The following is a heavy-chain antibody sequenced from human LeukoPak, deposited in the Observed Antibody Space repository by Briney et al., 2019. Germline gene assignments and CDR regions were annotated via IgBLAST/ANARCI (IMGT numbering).Heavy chain of an antibody. CDR3: ARDGRGLGNYFDY. CDR2: MKQDGREK. D-gene: IGHD3-10*01. CDR1: GFIFSNYW. V-gene: IGHV3-7*01. Sequence: PGGSLRLSCVASGFIFSNYWMSWVRQVPGKGLEWVANMKQDGREKYLVDSVKGRFTISRDNAKNSLYLQMNSLRAEDTAVYYCARDGRGLGNYFDYWGQGTLVTVSS. J-gene: IGHJ4*02.